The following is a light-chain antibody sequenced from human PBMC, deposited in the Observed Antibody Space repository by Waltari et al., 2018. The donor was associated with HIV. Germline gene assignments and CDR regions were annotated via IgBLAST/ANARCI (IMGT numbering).Light chain of an antibody. Sequence: DIVMTQSPDSLAVSLGERATMNCKSSQSLLYSSDNKKYLAWYQQKPGQPPKLLLYWAATRESGVPDRFSGSGSATDFTLTISSLQAEDVAVYYCQQYSITPVTFGQGTKLEIK. V-gene: IGKV4-1*01. J-gene: IGKJ2*01. CDR2: WAA. CDR3: QQYSITPVT. CDR1: QSLLYSSDNKKY.